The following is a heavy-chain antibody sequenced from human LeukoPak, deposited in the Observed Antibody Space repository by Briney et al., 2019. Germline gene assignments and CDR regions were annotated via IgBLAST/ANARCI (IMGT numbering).Heavy chain of an antibody. J-gene: IGHJ4*02. CDR2: ITGNGAST. Sequence: GGSLRLSCAASGFTFGNYAMNWVRQAPGKGLEWVSVITGNGASTNYADSVRGRFTVSRDNSKDTLYLQTNSLRAEDTATYYCAEEGVPGILDYWGQGTLVTVSS. CDR1: GFTFGNYA. CDR3: AEEGVPGILDY. D-gene: IGHD2-21*02. V-gene: IGHV3-23*01.